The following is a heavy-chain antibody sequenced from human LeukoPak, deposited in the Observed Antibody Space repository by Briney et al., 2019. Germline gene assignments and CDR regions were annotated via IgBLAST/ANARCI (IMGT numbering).Heavy chain of an antibody. V-gene: IGHV3-21*01. CDR3: ARGRERAARPLYY. D-gene: IGHD6-6*01. Sequence: GGSLRLSCAASGFTFSSYSMNWVRQAPGKGLECVSSISSSSSYIYYAYSVKGRFTISRDNAKHSLYLQMNSLRAEDTAVYYCARGRERAARPLYYWGQGTLVTVSS. CDR1: GFTFSSYS. CDR2: ISSSSSYI. J-gene: IGHJ4*02.